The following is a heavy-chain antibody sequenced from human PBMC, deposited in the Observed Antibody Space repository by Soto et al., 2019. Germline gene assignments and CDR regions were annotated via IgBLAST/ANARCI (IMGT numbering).Heavy chain of an antibody. CDR1: GGSISSGGYY. CDR3: ARVGGKYSSGGVDP. V-gene: IGHV4-31*03. J-gene: IGHJ5*02. D-gene: IGHD6-19*01. CDR2: IYYSGST. Sequence: QVQLQESGPGLVKPSQTLSLTCTVSGGSISSGGYYWSWIRQHPGKGLEWIGYIYYSGSTNYNPSLKSRVTMSVDTSKNQFSLKLSSVTAADTAVYYCARVGGKYSSGGVDPWGQGTLVTVSS.